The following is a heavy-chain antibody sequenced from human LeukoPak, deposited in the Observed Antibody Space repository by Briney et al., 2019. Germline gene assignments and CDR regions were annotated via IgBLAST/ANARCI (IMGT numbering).Heavy chain of an antibody. V-gene: IGHV3-23*01. CDR3: AKAVAVALDY. CDR2: ISHSGRST. CDR1: GFTFSSYA. D-gene: IGHD6-19*01. J-gene: IGHJ4*02. Sequence: GGSLRLSCAASGFTFSSYAMSWVRQAPGKGLEWVPAISHSGRSTYYADSVKGRFTISRDNSKNTLYLEMNSLRADDTAVYYCAKAVAVALDYWGQGTLVTVSS.